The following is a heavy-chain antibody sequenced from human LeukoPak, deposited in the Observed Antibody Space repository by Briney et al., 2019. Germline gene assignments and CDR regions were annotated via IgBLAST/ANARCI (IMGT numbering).Heavy chain of an antibody. CDR2: ISGSGGST. J-gene: IGHJ4*02. CDR1: GGSFSGYY. CDR3: ANESVVRRWLPYFDY. V-gene: IGHV3-23*01. D-gene: IGHD5-24*01. Sequence: PSETLSLTCAVYGGSFSGYYWSWVRQAPGKGLEWVSAISGSGGSTYYADSVKGRFTISRDNSKNTLYLQMNSLRAEDTAVYYCANESVVRRWLPYFDYWGQGTLVTVSS.